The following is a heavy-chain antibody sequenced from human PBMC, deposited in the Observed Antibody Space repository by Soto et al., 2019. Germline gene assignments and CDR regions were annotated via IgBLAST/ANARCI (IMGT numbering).Heavy chain of an antibody. V-gene: IGHV1-18*01. CDR1: GYTFTSYG. J-gene: IGHJ5*01. CDR2: ISTYNGNT. Sequence: QVQLVQSGAEVKKPGASVKVSCKASGYTFTSYGLSWVRQAPGQGLEWMGWISTYNGNTNYAQNLQGRVTMTTDTSTSTAYMELMSLRANDTAVYYCARDRALEIVDSWGQGTLVTVSS. CDR3: ARDRALEIVDS. D-gene: IGHD3-3*01.